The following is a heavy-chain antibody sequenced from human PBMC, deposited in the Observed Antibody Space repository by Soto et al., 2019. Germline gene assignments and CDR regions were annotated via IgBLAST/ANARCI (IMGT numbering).Heavy chain of an antibody. J-gene: IGHJ1*01. CDR2: INWNSGSI. Sequence: EVQLVESGGGLVQPGRSLRLSCAASGFTFDDYAMHWVRQVPGKGLEWVSGINWNSGSIGYAYSVKGRFAISRDNAKTSLHLQMNSLRAEDTAFYYCVKDESINWYSGHFRHWGQGTLVTVPS. V-gene: IGHV3-9*01. CDR1: GFTFDDYA. CDR3: VKDESINWYSGHFRH. D-gene: IGHD6-13*01.